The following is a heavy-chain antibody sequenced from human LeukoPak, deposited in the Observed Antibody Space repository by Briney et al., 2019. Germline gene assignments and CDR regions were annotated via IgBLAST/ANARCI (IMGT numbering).Heavy chain of an antibody. CDR3: ARCGYYDFWSGYNPATFDY. CDR2: IYYSGST. J-gene: IGHJ4*02. V-gene: IGHV4-38-2*01. CDR1: GYSISSGYY. D-gene: IGHD3-3*01. Sequence: SETLSLTCAVSGYSISSGYYWGWIRQPPGKGLEWIGSIYYSGSTYYKPSLKSRVTISVDTSKNQFSLKLSSVTAADTAVYYCARCGYYDFWSGYNPATFDYWGQGTLVTVSS.